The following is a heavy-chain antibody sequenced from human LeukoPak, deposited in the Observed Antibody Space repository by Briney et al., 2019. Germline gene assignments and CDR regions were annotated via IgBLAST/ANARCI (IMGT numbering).Heavy chain of an antibody. V-gene: IGHV4-59*01. CDR2: IYYSGST. CDR3: AITQSGSYQGWFDP. CDR1: GGSISSYY. J-gene: IGHJ5*02. Sequence: SETLSLTCTVSGGSISSYYWSWIRQPPGKGLEWIGYIYYSGSTNYSPSLESRVTISVDTSKNQFSLKLSSVTAADTAVYYCAITQSGSYQGWFDPWGQGTLVTVSS. D-gene: IGHD1-26*01.